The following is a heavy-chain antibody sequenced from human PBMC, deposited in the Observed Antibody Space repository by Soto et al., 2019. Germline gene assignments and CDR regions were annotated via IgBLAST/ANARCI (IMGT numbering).Heavy chain of an antibody. Sequence: QVQLVQSGAEVKKPGASVKVSCKASGYTFTSYAMHWVRQAPGQRLEWMGWINAGNGNTKYSQKFQGRVTITRDTSASTAYMVLSSLRSEDTAVYYCARGAILTSDYWGQGTLVTVSS. D-gene: IGHD3-9*01. CDR2: INAGNGNT. CDR1: GYTFTSYA. J-gene: IGHJ4*02. V-gene: IGHV1-3*01. CDR3: ARGAILTSDY.